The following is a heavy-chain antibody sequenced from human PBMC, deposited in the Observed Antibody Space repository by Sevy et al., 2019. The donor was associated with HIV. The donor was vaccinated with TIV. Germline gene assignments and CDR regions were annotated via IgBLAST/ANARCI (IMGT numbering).Heavy chain of an antibody. J-gene: IGHJ4*02. CDR3: AREDIRVAGIGYYFHS. CDR1: GFTFSSYD. CDR2: VGPAGDQ. Sequence: GGSLRLSCVAAGFTFSSYDMHWVRQVTGKGLEWISGVGPAGDQFYPGSVKGRFTISRENAKNSFYLQMNSLRVEDTAVYYCAREDIRVAGIGYYFHSWGQGTLVTVSS. V-gene: IGHV3-13*05. D-gene: IGHD6-19*01.